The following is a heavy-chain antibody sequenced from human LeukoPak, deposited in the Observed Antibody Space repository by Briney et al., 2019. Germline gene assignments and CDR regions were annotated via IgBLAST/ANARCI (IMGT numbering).Heavy chain of an antibody. V-gene: IGHV3-33*01. J-gene: IGHJ6*03. D-gene: IGHD5-24*01. CDR1: GFTFSTYG. Sequence: GGSLRLSCTASGFTFSTYGFHWVRQAPGKGLEWVAVIWSDGSKRYFVDTVKGRFSISRDDSKKTVYMEMNSLRAEDTAVYYCATDGRDPSSYYYMNVWGKGTTVTVSS. CDR2: IWSDGSKR. CDR3: ATDGRDPSSYYYMNV.